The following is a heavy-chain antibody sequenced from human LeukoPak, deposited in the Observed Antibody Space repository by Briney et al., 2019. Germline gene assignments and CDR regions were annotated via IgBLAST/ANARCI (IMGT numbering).Heavy chain of an antibody. Sequence: GASVKASCKASGNTFICYWIHWVRQAPGQGLEWMGAINPRGDATIGAQKFQGRVTTTRATSTSTAYIELSSLRSEDTAVYYCAREGQQLKHFDYWGQGTLVTVSS. CDR3: AREGQQLKHFDY. J-gene: IGHJ4*02. CDR2: INPRGDAT. CDR1: GNTFICYW. V-gene: IGHV1-46*01. D-gene: IGHD1-1*01.